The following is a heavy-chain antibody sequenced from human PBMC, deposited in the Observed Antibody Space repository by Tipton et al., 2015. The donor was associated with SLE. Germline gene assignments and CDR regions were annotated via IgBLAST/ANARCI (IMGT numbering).Heavy chain of an antibody. CDR1: GGSIGSYY. D-gene: IGHD6-13*01. CDR3: ARLITAAGTWWFDP. CDR2: VYYDGST. J-gene: IGHJ5*02. V-gene: IGHV4-59*08. Sequence: TLSLTCTDSGGSIGSYYRSWIRQPPGKGLEWIGYVYYDGSTKYSPSLKSRVTISLGPSSNEFSLKLNSVTAADTAVYYCARLITAAGTWWFDPWGQATLVTVSS.